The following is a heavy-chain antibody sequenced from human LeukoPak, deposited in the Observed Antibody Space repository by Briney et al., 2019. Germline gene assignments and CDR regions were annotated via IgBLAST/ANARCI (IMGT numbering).Heavy chain of an antibody. J-gene: IGHJ4*02. V-gene: IGHV3-9*01. CDR3: PKGLALDFEINLFYY. CDR2: ISWNSGSI. CDR1: GFTFDDYA. D-gene: IGHD3/OR15-3a*01. Sequence: GRSLRLSCAASGFTFDDYAMHWVRQAPGKGLEWVSGISWNSGSIGYADSVKGRFTISRDNAKNSLYLQMNSLRAEDTALYYCPKGLALDFEINLFYYWGKATLVIFS.